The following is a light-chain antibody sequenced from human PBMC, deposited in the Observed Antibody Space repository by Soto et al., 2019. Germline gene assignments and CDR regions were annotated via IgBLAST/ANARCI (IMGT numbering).Light chain of an antibody. CDR2: DVT. V-gene: IGLV2-14*01. J-gene: IGLJ2*01. CDR3: SSYTTRSTLV. CDR1: SSDVGAYDF. Sequence: QSVLTQPASVSGSPGQSITISCTGTSSDVGAYDFVSWYQHYPGKAPKLVTFDVTHRPPGISDRFSGSKSANTASLTISGLQAEDEAFYCCSSYTTRSTLVFGGGTKLTVL.